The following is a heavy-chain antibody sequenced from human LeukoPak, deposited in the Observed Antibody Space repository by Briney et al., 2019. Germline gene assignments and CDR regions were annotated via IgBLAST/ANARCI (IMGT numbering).Heavy chain of an antibody. Sequence: GGSLRLSCAASGFTFSSYWMSWVRQAPGKGLEWVANIKQDGSEKYYVDSVKGRFTISRDNAKNSLYLQMNSLRAEDTAVYYCARVRGSGYSGYDYDYWGQGTLVTVSS. D-gene: IGHD5-12*01. CDR3: ARVRGSGYSGYDYDY. V-gene: IGHV3-7*01. CDR2: IKQDGSEK. J-gene: IGHJ4*02. CDR1: GFTFSSYW.